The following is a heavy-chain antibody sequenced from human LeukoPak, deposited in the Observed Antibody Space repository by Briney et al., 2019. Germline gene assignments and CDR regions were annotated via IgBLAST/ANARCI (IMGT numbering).Heavy chain of an antibody. CDR2: ISGSGGST. CDR3: ANDPIQLWSRGAFDI. J-gene: IGHJ3*02. CDR1: GFTFSSYA. D-gene: IGHD5-18*01. V-gene: IGHV3-23*01. Sequence: PGGSLRLSCAASGFTFSSYAMSWVRQAPGKGLEWVSAISGSGGSTYYADSVKGRLNISRDNSKNPLYLQMNSLRAEDPAVYYCANDPIQLWSRGAFDIWGQGTVVTVSS.